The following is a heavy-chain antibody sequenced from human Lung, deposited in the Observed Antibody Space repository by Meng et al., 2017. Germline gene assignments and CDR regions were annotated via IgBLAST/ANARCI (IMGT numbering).Heavy chain of an antibody. Sequence: ELQCGVSGGGLFQRGGCLRLSCAASGFTFRSYWMHWVRQAPGKGLVWVSRIRGDGGSIVYADSVKGRFTISRDNAKNTLFLQMNSLRAEDTAVYYCARESGYFEYWGQGILVTVSS. CDR2: IRGDGGSI. CDR3: ARESGYFEY. V-gene: IGHV3-74*03. CDR1: GFTFRSYW. J-gene: IGHJ4*02.